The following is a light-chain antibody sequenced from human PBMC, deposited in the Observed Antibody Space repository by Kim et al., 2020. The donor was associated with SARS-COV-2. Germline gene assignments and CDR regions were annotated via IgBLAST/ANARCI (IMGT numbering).Light chain of an antibody. CDR3: QAWDSSTWV. CDR1: KLGDKY. CDR2: QDN. J-gene: IGLJ3*02. Sequence: SYELTQPPSVSVSPGQTVNITCSGDKLGDKYACWYQQKPGQSPMLVIYQDNKRPSGIPERFSGSNSGNTATLTISGSQAMDEADYYCQAWDSSTWVFGGG. V-gene: IGLV3-1*01.